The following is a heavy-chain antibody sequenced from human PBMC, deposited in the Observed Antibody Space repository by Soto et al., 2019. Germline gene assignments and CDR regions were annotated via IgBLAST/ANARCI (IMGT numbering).Heavy chain of an antibody. CDR3: ATYSSSWYFSPHYGMDV. Sequence: ASVKVSCKASGYTFTSYYMHWVRQAPGQGLEWMGIINPSGGSTSYAQKFQGRVTMTRDASTSTVYMQLSSLRSEDTAVYYCATYSSSWYFSPHYGMDVWGHGTTVTVSS. V-gene: IGHV1-46*01. CDR1: GYTFTSYY. D-gene: IGHD6-13*01. CDR2: INPSGGST. J-gene: IGHJ6*02.